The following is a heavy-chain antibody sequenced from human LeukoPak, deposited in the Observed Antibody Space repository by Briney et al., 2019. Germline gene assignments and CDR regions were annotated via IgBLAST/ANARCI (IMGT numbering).Heavy chain of an antibody. CDR2: IYYSGST. D-gene: IGHD3-10*01. CDR3: ARYEPSMVRGAFDY. CDR1: GGSISSSSYY. Sequence: SETLSLTCTVSGGSISSSSYYWGWIRQPPGKGLEWIGSIYYSGSTYYNPSLKSRVTISVDTSKNQFSLKLSSVTAADTAVYYCARYEPSMVRGAFDYWGQGTLVTVSS. J-gene: IGHJ4*02. V-gene: IGHV4-39*07.